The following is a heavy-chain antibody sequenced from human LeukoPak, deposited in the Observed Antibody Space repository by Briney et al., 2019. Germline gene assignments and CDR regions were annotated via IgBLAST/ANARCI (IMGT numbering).Heavy chain of an antibody. J-gene: IGHJ4*02. CDR1: GGSFSDYY. Sequence: KPSETLSLTCAVYGGSFSDYYWSWVRQPPGKGLEWIGEINHSGSTNYNPSLKSRVTISIDTSKNQFSLKLSSVTAADTAVYYCASWGGYDSSGYYGGFFVGWGRGTLVTVSS. D-gene: IGHD3-22*01. CDR2: INHSGST. V-gene: IGHV4-34*01. CDR3: ASWGGYDSSGYYGGFFVG.